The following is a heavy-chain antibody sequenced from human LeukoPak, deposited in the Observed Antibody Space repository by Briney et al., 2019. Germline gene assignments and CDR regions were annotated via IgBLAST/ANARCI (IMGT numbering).Heavy chain of an antibody. V-gene: IGHV4-30-2*01. CDR1: GGSISSGGYS. D-gene: IGHD4-17*01. CDR2: IYHSGST. Sequence: SETLSLTRAVSGGSISSGGYSWSWVRQPPGKGLEWIRYIYHSGSTYYNPSLKSRVTISVDRSKNQFSLKLSSVTAADTAVYYCARVGRYGDYIFDIWGQGTMVTVSS. J-gene: IGHJ3*02. CDR3: ARVGRYGDYIFDI.